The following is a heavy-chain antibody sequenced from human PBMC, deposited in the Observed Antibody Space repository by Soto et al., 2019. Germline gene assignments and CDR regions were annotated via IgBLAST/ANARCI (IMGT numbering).Heavy chain of an antibody. D-gene: IGHD3-22*01. CDR3: ARERNYDSSGYSYYYGMDV. CDR2: IYYSGST. V-gene: IGHV4-31*03. CDR1: GGSISSGGYY. J-gene: IGHJ6*02. Sequence: QVQLQESGPGLVKPSQTLSLTCTVSGGSISSGGYYWSWIRQHPGKGLEWLGYIYYSGSTYYNPSLKSRGSISVDTSKNQFSLKLSSVTAADTAVYYCARERNYDSSGYSYYYGMDVWGQGTTVTVSS.